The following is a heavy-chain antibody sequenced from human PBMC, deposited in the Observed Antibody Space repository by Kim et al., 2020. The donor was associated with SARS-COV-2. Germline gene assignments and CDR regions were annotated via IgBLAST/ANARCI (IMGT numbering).Heavy chain of an antibody. Sequence: SETLSLTCTVSGGSISSSSYYWGWIRQPPGKGLEWIGSIYYSGSTYYNPSLKSRVTISVDTSKNQFSLKLSSVTAADTAVYYCACGGDRGLYDFWSETAYGMDVWGQGTTVTVSS. CDR1: GGSISSSSYY. CDR2: IYYSGST. V-gene: IGHV4-39*01. CDR3: ACGGDRGLYDFWSETAYGMDV. D-gene: IGHD3-3*01. J-gene: IGHJ6*02.